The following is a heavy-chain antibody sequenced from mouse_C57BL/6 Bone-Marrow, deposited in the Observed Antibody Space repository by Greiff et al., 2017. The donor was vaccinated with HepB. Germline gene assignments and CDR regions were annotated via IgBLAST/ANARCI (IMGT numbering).Heavy chain of an antibody. CDR3: TREFYYDYDGYAMDY. CDR2: ISSGGDYI. D-gene: IGHD2-4*01. V-gene: IGHV5-9-1*02. CDR1: GFTFSSYA. J-gene: IGHJ4*01. Sequence: DVQLVESGEGLVKPGGSLKLSCAASGFTFSSYAMSWVRQTPETRLEWVAYISSGGDYIYYADTVKGRFTISRDNARNTLYLQMSSLKSEDTAMYYCTREFYYDYDGYAMDYWGQGTSVTVSS.